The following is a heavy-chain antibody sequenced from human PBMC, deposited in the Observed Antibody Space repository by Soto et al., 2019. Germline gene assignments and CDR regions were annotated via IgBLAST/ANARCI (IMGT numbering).Heavy chain of an antibody. CDR1: GFTFSSYA. J-gene: IGHJ6*02. CDR3: VKFLGGAGPTPLLNYYGMDV. Sequence: GGSLRLSCAASGFTFSSYAMSWVRQAPGKGLEWVSAISGSGGSTYYADSVKGRFTISRDNSKNTLYLQMNSLRAEDTAVYYCVKFLGGAGPTPLLNYYGMDVWGQGTTVTVSS. CDR2: ISGSGGST. D-gene: IGHD3-3*01. V-gene: IGHV3-23*01.